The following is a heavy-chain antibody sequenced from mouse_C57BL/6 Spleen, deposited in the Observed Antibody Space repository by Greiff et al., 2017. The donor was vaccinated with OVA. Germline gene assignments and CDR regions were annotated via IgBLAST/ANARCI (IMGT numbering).Heavy chain of an antibody. V-gene: IGHV1-81*01. CDR3: ARRTTVVATDY. D-gene: IGHD1-1*01. CDR1: GYTFTSYG. J-gene: IGHJ2*01. CDR2: IYPRSGNT. Sequence: VHLVESGAELARPGASVKLSCKASGYTFTSYGISWVKQRTGQGLEWIGEIYPRSGNTYYNEKFKGKATLTADKSSSTAYMELRSLTSEDSAVYFCARRTTVVATDYWGQGTTLTVSS.